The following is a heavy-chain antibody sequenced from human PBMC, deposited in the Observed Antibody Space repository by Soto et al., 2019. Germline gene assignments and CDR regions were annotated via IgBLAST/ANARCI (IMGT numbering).Heavy chain of an antibody. CDR2: ISYHGSDQ. Sequence: QVQLVGSGGGVVQPGRSLRLSCAASGFTFSSYGMHWVRQAPGKGLEWVAVISYHGSDQYDADSVKGRYTISRDNSKNQVHLQMNSRRAEDTAVYYCAKEVRYYYDSRGVDAFDIWGQGTVVTVSS. CDR1: GFTFSSYG. V-gene: IGHV3-30*18. D-gene: IGHD3-22*01. J-gene: IGHJ3*02. CDR3: AKEVRYYYDSRGVDAFDI.